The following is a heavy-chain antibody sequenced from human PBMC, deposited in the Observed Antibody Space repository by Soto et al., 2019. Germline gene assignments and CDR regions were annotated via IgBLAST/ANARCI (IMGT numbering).Heavy chain of an antibody. CDR2: MNPNTGNS. Sequence: GASVKVSCKAFGYTFTSYDIYWVRQATGQGLEGMGWMNPNTGNSAYAQKFQGRVTVTSDTSINTVHMELSSLRSEDTAVYYCARRAETNGWNGFGADKYYFDFWGQGTLVTVSS. D-gene: IGHD1-1*01. CDR3: ARRAETNGWNGFGADKYYFDF. V-gene: IGHV1-8*01. CDR1: GYTFTSYD. J-gene: IGHJ4*02.